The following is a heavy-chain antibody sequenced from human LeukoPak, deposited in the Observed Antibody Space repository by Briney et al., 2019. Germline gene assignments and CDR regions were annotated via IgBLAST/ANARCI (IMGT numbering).Heavy chain of an antibody. CDR1: GGSISSSSYF. J-gene: IGHJ4*02. Sequence: SETLSLTCTISGGSISSSSYFWGWIRQPPGKGLEWIGNIYYSGRTDYNPSLKSRVTISVDTSKNHLSLNLRSLTAADTAVYYCARHSSGWHFDSWGQGALVTVSS. CDR3: ARHSSGWHFDS. V-gene: IGHV4-39*01. D-gene: IGHD6-19*01. CDR2: IYYSGRT.